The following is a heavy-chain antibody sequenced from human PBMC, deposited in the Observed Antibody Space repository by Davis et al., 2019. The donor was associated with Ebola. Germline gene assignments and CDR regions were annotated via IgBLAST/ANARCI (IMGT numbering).Heavy chain of an antibody. CDR3: ARDQWPDDY. D-gene: IGHD6-19*01. V-gene: IGHV3-21*05. CDR2: ISSSSSSYT. Sequence: GESLKISCAASGFTFSSYGMHWVRQAPGKGLEWVSYISSSSSSYTNYADSVKGRFTISRDNAKNSLYLQMNSLRAEDTAVYYCARDQWPDDYWGQGTLVTVSS. J-gene: IGHJ4*02. CDR1: GFTFSSYG.